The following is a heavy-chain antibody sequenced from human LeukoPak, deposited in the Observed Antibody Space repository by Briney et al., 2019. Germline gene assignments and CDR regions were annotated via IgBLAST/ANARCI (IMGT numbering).Heavy chain of an antibody. CDR1: GFTFSSYS. Sequence: GGSLGLSCAASGFTFSSYSMNWVRQAPGKGLEWVSSISSSSSYIYYADSVKGRFTISRDNAKNSLYLQMNSLRAEDTAVYYCARDRNPNSGYTFFDYWGQGTLVTVYS. J-gene: IGHJ4*02. V-gene: IGHV3-21*01. CDR3: ARDRNPNSGYTFFDY. D-gene: IGHD3-22*01. CDR2: ISSSSSYI.